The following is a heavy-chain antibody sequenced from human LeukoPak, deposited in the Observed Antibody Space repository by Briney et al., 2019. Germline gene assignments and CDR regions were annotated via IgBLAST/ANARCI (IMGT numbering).Heavy chain of an antibody. CDR2: ISSSSSYI. CDR3: VPEPISRYWYFDL. Sequence: GGSLTLSCAASGFTFSSYTMNWGRQAPGQGLEWVSSISSSSSYIYYADSVKGRFTISRDNAKNSLYLHVEAVRDEDADDYYCVPEPISRYWYFDLWGRGTLVTVSS. V-gene: IGHV3-21*01. CDR1: GFTFSSYT. D-gene: IGHD3-3*02. J-gene: IGHJ2*01.